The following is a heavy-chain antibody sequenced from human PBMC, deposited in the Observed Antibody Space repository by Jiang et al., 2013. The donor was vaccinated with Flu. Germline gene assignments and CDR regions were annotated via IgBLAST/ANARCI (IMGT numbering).Heavy chain of an antibody. D-gene: IGHD6-13*01. CDR2: IIPILGIA. CDR3: ATRDGIAAAGRGGDFDY. CDR1: GGTFSSYA. Sequence: EVKKPGSSVKVSCKASGGTFSSYAISWVRQAPGQGLEWMGRIIPILGIANYAQKFQGRVTITADKSTSTAYMELSSLRSEDTAVYYCATRDGIAAAGRGGDFDYWGQGTLVTVSS. J-gene: IGHJ4*02. V-gene: IGHV1-69*04.